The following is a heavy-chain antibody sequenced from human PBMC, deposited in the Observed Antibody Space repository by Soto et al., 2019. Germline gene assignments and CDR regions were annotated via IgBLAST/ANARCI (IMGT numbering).Heavy chain of an antibody. CDR1: GFTFSSYA. V-gene: IGHV3-23*01. CDR2: ISGSGGST. Sequence: GGSLRLSCAASGFTFSSYAMSWVRQAPEKGLEWVSAISGSGGSTYYADSVKGRFTISRDNSKNTLYLQMNSLRAEDTAVYYCAKDRDIVLVPAAWNWFDPWGQGTLVTVSS. J-gene: IGHJ5*02. D-gene: IGHD2-2*01. CDR3: AKDRDIVLVPAAWNWFDP.